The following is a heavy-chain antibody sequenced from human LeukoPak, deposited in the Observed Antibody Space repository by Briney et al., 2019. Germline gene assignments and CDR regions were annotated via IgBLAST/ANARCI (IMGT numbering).Heavy chain of an antibody. J-gene: IGHJ4*02. CDR2: INQDGSEK. CDR3: ARDGVAAGIYFDY. Sequence: GGSLRLSCAASGFTFSSHWMSWVRQAPGKGLGWVANINQDGSEKHYVDSVKGRFTISRDNAKNSLYLQMNSLRVEDTAVYYCARDGVAAGIYFDYWGQGTLVTVSS. D-gene: IGHD6-13*01. CDR1: GFTFSSHW. V-gene: IGHV3-7*01.